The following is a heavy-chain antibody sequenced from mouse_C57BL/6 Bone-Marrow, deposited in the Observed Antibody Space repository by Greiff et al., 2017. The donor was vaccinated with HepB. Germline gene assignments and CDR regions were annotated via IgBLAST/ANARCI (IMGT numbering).Heavy chain of an antibody. V-gene: IGHV1-5*01. CDR1: GYTFTSYW. D-gene: IGHD3-2*02. Sequence: VQLQQSGTVLARPGASVKMSCKTSGYTFTSYWMHWVKQRPGQGLEWIGAIYPGNSDTSYNQKFKGKAKLTAVTSASTTYMELSSLTNEDSAVYYCTEGSGYGDYWGQGTSVTVSS. J-gene: IGHJ4*01. CDR2: IYPGNSDT. CDR3: TEGSGYGDY.